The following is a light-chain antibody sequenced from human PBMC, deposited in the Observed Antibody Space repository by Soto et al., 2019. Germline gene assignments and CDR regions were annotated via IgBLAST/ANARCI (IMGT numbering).Light chain of an antibody. Sequence: QSVLTQPASVSGSPGQSITISCTGTSSDVGNFNLVSWYQHHPGKAPKVIVCEVTKRPSGVSDRFSGSKSGNTASLTISGLQAEDEADYYCCLYAGGSTHVFGSGTKVPVL. V-gene: IGLV2-23*02. J-gene: IGLJ6*01. CDR1: SSDVGNFNL. CDR2: EVT. CDR3: CLYAGGSTHV.